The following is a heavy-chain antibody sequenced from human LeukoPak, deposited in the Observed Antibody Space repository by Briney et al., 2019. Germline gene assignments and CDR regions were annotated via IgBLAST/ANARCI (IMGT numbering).Heavy chain of an antibody. Sequence: PSETLSLTCAVYGGSFSGYYWSWIRQPPGKGLEWIGYIYYTGSTNYNPPLKSRVTISVDTSKSQFSLKLSSVTAADTAVYYCARVLYGSGSYYTDYWGQGTLVTVSS. V-gene: IGHV4-59*01. J-gene: IGHJ4*02. CDR2: IYYTGST. D-gene: IGHD3-10*01. CDR1: GGSFSGYY. CDR3: ARVLYGSGSYYTDY.